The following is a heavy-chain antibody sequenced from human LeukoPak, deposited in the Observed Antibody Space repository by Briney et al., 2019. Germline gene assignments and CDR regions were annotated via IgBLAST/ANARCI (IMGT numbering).Heavy chain of an antibody. CDR3: ARSRGYCSSTSCYNNWFDP. Sequence: PGGSLRLSCAASGFTVSSNYMSWVRQAPGKGLEWVSVIYSGGSTYYADSVKGRFTISRDNSKNTLYLQMNSLRAEDTAVYYCARSRGYCSSTSCYNNWFDPWGQGTLVTVSS. CDR2: IYSGGST. J-gene: IGHJ5*02. CDR1: GFTVSSNY. D-gene: IGHD2-2*02. V-gene: IGHV3-53*01.